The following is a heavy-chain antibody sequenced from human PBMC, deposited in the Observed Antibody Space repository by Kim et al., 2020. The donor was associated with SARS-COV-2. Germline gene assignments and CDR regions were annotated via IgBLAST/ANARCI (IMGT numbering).Heavy chain of an antibody. D-gene: IGHD4-4*01. Sequence: GGSLRLSCAASELNVSRNHMNWVRQAPGKGLEWVSVIYCGVTTSYADFVKGRFTISRDTSKNPVNLQMNSLRADDTAVYYCARDPLGDGYSFSDYWGQGTLVTVSS. CDR1: ELNVSRNH. J-gene: IGHJ4*02. V-gene: IGHV3-53*01. CDR3: ARDPLGDGYSFSDY. CDR2: IYCGVTT.